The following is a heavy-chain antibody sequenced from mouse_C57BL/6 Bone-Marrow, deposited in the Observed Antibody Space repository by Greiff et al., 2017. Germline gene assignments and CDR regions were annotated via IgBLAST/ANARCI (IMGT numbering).Heavy chain of an antibody. CDR2: IDPSYSYT. V-gene: IGHV1-69*01. J-gene: IGHJ4*01. Sequence: QVQLQQPGAELVMPGASVKLSCKASGYTFTSYWMHWVKQRPGQGLAWIGEIDPSYSYTNYNQKFKGKSTLTVDKSSSTAYMQLSSLTSEDSAVYYCARSVVGAMDYWGQGTSVTVSS. CDR1: GYTFTSYW. D-gene: IGHD1-1*01. CDR3: ARSVVGAMDY.